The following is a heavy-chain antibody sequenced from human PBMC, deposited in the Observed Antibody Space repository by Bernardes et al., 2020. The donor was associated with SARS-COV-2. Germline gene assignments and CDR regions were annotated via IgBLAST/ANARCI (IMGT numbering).Heavy chain of an antibody. D-gene: IGHD1-1*01. CDR3: ARDRDWNDAKDAFDI. CDR2: IKQDGSEK. CDR1: GFTFSSYW. Sequence: GGSLRLSCAASGFTFSSYWMSWVRQAPGKGLEWVANIKQDGSEKYYVDSVKGRFTISRDNSKNTLYLQMNSLRAEDTAVYYCARDRDWNDAKDAFDIWGQGTMVTVSS. V-gene: IGHV3-7*01. J-gene: IGHJ3*02.